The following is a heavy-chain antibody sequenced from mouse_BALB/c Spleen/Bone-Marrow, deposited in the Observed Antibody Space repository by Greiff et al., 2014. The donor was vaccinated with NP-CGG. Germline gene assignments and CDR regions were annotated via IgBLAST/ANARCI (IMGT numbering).Heavy chain of an antibody. CDR3: AKNSYDIYYYAMDY. J-gene: IGHJ4*01. V-gene: IGHV2-5*01. D-gene: IGHD2-3*01. CDR1: GFSLSSYG. CDR2: IWRGGST. Sequence: QVQLQQSGPGPVQPSQSLSITCTVSGFSLSSYGVHWVRQSPGKGLEWLGVIWRGGSTDYNAAFMSRLSITKDNPKSQVFFKMNSLQADDTAIYYCAKNSYDIYYYAMDYWGQGTSVTVSS.